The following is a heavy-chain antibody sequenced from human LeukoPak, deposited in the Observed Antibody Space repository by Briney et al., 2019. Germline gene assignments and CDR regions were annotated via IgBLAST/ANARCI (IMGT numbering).Heavy chain of an antibody. CDR3: ARHGGYCSSTSCFEYFHH. Sequence: SETLSLACTVSGGSISSSSNYWGWIRQPPGKGLEWIGSIYYSGSTYYNPSLKSRVTISVDTSKNQFSLKLSSVTAADTAVYYCARHGGYCSSTSCFEYFHHWGQGTLVTVLS. CDR2: IYYSGST. J-gene: IGHJ1*01. D-gene: IGHD2-2*01. CDR1: GGSISSSSNY. V-gene: IGHV4-39*01.